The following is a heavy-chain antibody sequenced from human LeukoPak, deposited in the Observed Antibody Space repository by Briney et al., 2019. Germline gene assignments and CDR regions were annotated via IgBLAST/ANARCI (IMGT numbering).Heavy chain of an antibody. V-gene: IGHV3-53*01. Sequence: GGSLRLSCAASGFTVSSNYMSWVRQAPGKGLEWVSVIYSGGSTYYADSVKGRFTISRDNSKNTLYLQMNNLRAEDTAVYYCASGSGSYRAPYYYMDVCGKGTTVTVSS. CDR3: ASGSGSYRAPYYYMDV. CDR2: IYSGGST. CDR1: GFTVSSNY. D-gene: IGHD3-10*01. J-gene: IGHJ6*03.